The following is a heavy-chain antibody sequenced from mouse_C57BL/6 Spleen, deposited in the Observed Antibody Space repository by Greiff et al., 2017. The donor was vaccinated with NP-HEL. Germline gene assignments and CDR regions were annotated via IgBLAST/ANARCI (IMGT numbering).Heavy chain of an antibody. Sequence: EVQRVESGPSLVRPSQTLSLTCTVTGFSINSDCYWIWIRQFPGNKLEYIGYTFYSGITYYNPSLESRTYITRDTSKNQFSLKLSSVTTEDTATYYCARMGDGYGYGYAMDYWGQGTSVTVSS. V-gene: IGHV3-3*01. CDR3: ARMGDGYGYGYAMDY. J-gene: IGHJ4*01. CDR2: TFYSGIT. CDR1: GFSINSDCY. D-gene: IGHD2-2*01.